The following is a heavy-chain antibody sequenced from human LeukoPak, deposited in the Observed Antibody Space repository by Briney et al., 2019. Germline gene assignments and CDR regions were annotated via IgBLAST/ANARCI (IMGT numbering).Heavy chain of an antibody. CDR1: GGSISSYY. J-gene: IGHJ5*02. CDR2: IYYSGST. V-gene: IGHV4-59*01. CDR3: ARDPLGGYWFDP. Sequence: PSETLSLTCTVSGGSISSYYWSWLRQPPGKGLEWIGYIYYSGSTNYNPSLKSRVTISVDTSKNQISLKLSSVTAADTAVYYCARDPLGGYWFDPWGQGTLVTVSS. D-gene: IGHD5-12*01.